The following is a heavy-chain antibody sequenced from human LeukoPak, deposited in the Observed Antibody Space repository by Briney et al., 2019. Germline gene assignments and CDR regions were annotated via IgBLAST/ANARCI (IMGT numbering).Heavy chain of an antibody. Sequence: PSETLSLTCTVSGGSISSSSYYWGWIRQPPGKGLEWIGSIYYSGSTYYNPSLKSRVTISVDTSKNQFSLKLSSVTAADTAVYYCARDISGWPDYYYYYMDVWGKGTTVTVSS. CDR1: GGSISSSSYY. J-gene: IGHJ6*03. V-gene: IGHV4-39*07. CDR3: ARDISGWPDYYYYYMDV. CDR2: IYYSGST. D-gene: IGHD6-19*01.